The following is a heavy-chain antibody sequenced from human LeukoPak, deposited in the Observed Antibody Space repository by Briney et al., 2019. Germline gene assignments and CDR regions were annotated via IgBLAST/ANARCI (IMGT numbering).Heavy chain of an antibody. J-gene: IGHJ4*02. CDR1: GGSFSGYY. Sequence: SETLSLTCAVYGGSFSGYYWSWIRQPPGKGLEWIGEINHSGSTNYNPSLKSRVTISVDTSKNQFSLKLSSVTAADTAVYYCARHGAGSYYDILTGYYRTNFDYWGQGTLVTVSS. CDR3: ARHGAGSYYDILTGYYRTNFDY. CDR2: INHSGST. V-gene: IGHV4-34*01. D-gene: IGHD3-9*01.